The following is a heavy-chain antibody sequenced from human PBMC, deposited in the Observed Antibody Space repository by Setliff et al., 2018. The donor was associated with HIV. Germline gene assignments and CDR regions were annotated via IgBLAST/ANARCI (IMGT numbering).Heavy chain of an antibody. CDR1: GGSISSSSYY. V-gene: IGHV4-39*01. CDR3: ARHYCRSYCTNGVCLDY. CDR2: IYYSGST. D-gene: IGHD2-8*01. Sequence: SETLSLTCTVSGGSISSSSYYWGWIRQPPGKGLEWIGSIYYSGSTYYNPSLKSRVTISVDTSKNQFSLKLSSVTAADTAVYYCARHYCRSYCTNGVCLDYWGRGTLVTVSS. J-gene: IGHJ4*02.